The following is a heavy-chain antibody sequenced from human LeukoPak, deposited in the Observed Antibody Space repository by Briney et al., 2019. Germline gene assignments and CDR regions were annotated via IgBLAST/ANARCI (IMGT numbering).Heavy chain of an antibody. J-gene: IGHJ4*02. V-gene: IGHV3-11*01. Sequence: SGGSLRLSCAASGFTLSDYYMTWIRQAPGKGLEWVSYVSNGGSSSILYADSVKGRFTVFRDYAKNSLYLQMNSLRADDTGVYYCARDKPNKGHDCWGQGTLVTVSS. CDR3: ARDKPNKGHDC. CDR1: GFTLSDYY. CDR2: VSNGGSSSI.